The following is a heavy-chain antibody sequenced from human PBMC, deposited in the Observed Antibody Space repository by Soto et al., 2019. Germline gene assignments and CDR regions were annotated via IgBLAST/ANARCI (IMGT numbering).Heavy chain of an antibody. CDR1: GYTLTELS. V-gene: IGHV1-24*01. CDR2: FDPEDGET. D-gene: IGHD3-10*01. J-gene: IGHJ4*02. CDR3: ATDPFMVRGVIITSGTTDY. Sequence: ASVKVSCKVSGYTLTELSMHWVRQAPGKGLEWMGGFDPEDGETIYAQKFQGRVTMTEDTSTDTAYMELSSLRSEDTAVYYCATDPFMVRGVIITSGTTDYWGQGTLVTVSS.